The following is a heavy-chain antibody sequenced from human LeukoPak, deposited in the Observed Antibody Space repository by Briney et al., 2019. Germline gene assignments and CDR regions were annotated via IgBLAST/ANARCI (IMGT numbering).Heavy chain of an antibody. V-gene: IGHV3-48*01. D-gene: IGHD3-10*01. J-gene: IGHJ4*02. Sequence: GGSLGLSCVASGFTISSYSMNWVRQAPGKGLEWVSSISSSSSTIYYADSVKGRFTISRDNAKNSLYLQMNSLRAEDTAVYYCARGAGAYFDYWGQGTLVTVSS. CDR3: ARGAGAYFDY. CDR2: ISSSSSTI. CDR1: GFTISSYS.